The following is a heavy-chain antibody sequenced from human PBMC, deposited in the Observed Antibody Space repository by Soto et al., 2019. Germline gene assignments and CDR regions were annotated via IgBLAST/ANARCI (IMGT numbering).Heavy chain of an antibody. V-gene: IGHV3-7*04. J-gene: IGHJ4*02. CDR3: AREIVVARGASYFDY. D-gene: IGHD2-2*01. CDR1: GFTFCRYW. Sequence: RLSCVRRGFTFCRYWRTWVRQAPRKGLEWVGNIRQDGSEKNYVDSVKGRFTISRDNAKNSLYLQMNSLRAEDTAVYYCAREIVVARGASYFDYWGPGTLVTVSS. CDR2: IRQDGSEK.